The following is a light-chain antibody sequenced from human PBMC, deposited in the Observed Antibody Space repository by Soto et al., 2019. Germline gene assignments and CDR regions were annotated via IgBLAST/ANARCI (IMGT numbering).Light chain of an antibody. J-gene: IGLJ1*01. CDR2: DVN. CDR1: SNDVGRFDY. V-gene: IGLV2-11*01. CDR3: CSYAGSSTPYV. Sequence: QSVLTQPRSVSGSPGQSVTISCTGTSNDVGRFDYVSCYQQHPGKAPKVIIYDVNERPSGVPNRFSGSKSGNTASLTISGLQADDEADYYCCSYAGSSTPYVFGTGTKVTVL.